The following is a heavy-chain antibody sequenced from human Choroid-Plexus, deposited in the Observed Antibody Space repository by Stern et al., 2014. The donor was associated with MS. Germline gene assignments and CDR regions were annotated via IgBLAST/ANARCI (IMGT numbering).Heavy chain of an antibody. J-gene: IGHJ4*02. V-gene: IGHV1-18*01. CDR3: ARERGYYESSGYYAMKDGY. Sequence: QVQLVQSGAEVKKPGASVKVSCKASGYTFTSYGISWVRQAPGQGLEYMGWISAHNGHTNYAQRFQGRVALTTDTSTTTAYMELRSLRSDETAVYYCARERGYYESSGYYAMKDGYWGQGTPVTVSS. CDR1: GYTFTSYG. D-gene: IGHD3-22*01. CDR2: ISAHNGHT.